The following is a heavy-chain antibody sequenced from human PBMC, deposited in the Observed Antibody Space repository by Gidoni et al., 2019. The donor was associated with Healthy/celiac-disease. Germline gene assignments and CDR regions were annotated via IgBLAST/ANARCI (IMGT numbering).Heavy chain of an antibody. V-gene: IGHV4-39*07. CDR3: ARSAYYYDGSGYLYYFDY. J-gene: IGHJ4*02. D-gene: IGHD3-22*01. CDR1: GGSISSSSHY. Sequence: QLQLQESGPGLVKPSETLSLTCTVSGGSISSSSHYWGWIRQPPGKGLEWIGSFYYTGSTFYNPSLKSRVTISVDTSKNQFSLKLSSVTAADTAVYYCARSAYYYDGSGYLYYFDYWGQGTLVTVSS. CDR2: FYYTGST.